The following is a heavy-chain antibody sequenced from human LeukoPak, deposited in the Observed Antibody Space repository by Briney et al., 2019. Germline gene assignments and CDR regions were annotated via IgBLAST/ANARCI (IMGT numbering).Heavy chain of an antibody. CDR2: IFYSGNT. J-gene: IGHJ3*02. D-gene: IGHD4-11*01. V-gene: IGHV4-59*01. Sequence: PGTLSLICSVSGGSIISYYWSWIRQHPGEGREWIGYIFYSGNTNYNPSLKSRVTISVDTSKNQFSLRLSSVTAAATAVYYCARVAVTTDAFDIWGQATMVTVSS. CDR3: ARVAVTTDAFDI. CDR1: GGSIISYY.